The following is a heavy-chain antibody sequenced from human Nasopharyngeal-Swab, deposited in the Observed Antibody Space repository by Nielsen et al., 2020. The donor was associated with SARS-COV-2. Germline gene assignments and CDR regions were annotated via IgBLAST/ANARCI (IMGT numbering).Heavy chain of an antibody. Sequence: ASSKVPCNASGYTLTELSMHWVRHAPAKGLEWRGGFDPEDGETIYAQKFQGRVTMTEDTSTDTAYMQLSSLRSDDTAVYYCATEFAFYSGSHRGSVWWGQGTLVTVSS. CDR2: FDPEDGET. V-gene: IGHV1-24*01. CDR3: ATEFAFYSGSHRGSVW. J-gene: IGHJ1*01. CDR1: GYTLTELS. D-gene: IGHD1-26*01.